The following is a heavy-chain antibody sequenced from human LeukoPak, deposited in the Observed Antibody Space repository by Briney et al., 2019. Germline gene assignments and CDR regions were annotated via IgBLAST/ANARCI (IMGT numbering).Heavy chain of an antibody. CDR1: GGSISSSSYY. V-gene: IGHV4-39*01. CDR3: ARTRKNMMVVVIRPGYYFDY. Sequence: PSETLSLTCTVSGGSISSSSYYWGWIRQPPGKGLEWIGSIYYSGSTYYNPSLKSRVTISVDTSKNQFSLKLSSVTAADTAVYYCARTRKNMMVVVIRPGYYFDYWGQGTLVTVSS. CDR2: IYYSGST. J-gene: IGHJ4*02. D-gene: IGHD3-22*01.